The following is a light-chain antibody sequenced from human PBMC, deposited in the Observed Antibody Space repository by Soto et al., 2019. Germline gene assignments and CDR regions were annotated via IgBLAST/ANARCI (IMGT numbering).Light chain of an antibody. CDR2: EVS. V-gene: IGLV2-23*02. J-gene: IGLJ2*01. CDR1: SSDVGSYNL. Sequence: QSALTQPASVSGSPGRSITISCTGTSSDVGSYNLVSWYQQNPGKAPKVMIYEVSKRPSGVSNRFSGSKSGNTASLTISGLQAEDEANYYCCSYAGSGIVVFGGGTKLTVL. CDR3: CSYAGSGIVV.